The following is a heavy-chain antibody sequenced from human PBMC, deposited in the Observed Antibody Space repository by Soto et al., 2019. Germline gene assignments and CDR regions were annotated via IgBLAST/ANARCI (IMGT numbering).Heavy chain of an antibody. J-gene: IGHJ4*02. V-gene: IGHV4-39*01. Sequence: SETLSLTCTVSGGSISSSSYYWGWIRQPPGKGLEWIGSIYYSGSTYYNPSLKSRVTISVDTSKNQFSLKLSSVTAADTAVYYCARQTVTPRSDYWGQGTLVTVSS. D-gene: IGHD4-17*01. CDR2: IYYSGST. CDR3: ARQTVTPRSDY. CDR1: GGSISSSSYY.